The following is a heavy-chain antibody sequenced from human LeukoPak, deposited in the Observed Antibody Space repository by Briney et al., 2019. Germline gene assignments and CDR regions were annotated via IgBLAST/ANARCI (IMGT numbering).Heavy chain of an antibody. CDR3: ARGYSIGYNYYGMDV. D-gene: IGHD2-15*01. V-gene: IGHV4-59*01. J-gene: IGHJ6*02. CDR2: LYYSGST. Sequence: SETLSLTCTVSGGSISSYYWSWIRQPPGKGLEWIGYLYYSGSTNYNPSLKSRVTISVDTSKNQFSLKLSSVTAADTAVYYCARGYSIGYNYYGMDVWGQGTTVTVSS. CDR1: GGSISSYY.